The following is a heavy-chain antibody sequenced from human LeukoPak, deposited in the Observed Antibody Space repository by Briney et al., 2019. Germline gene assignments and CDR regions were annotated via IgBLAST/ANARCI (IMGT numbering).Heavy chain of an antibody. D-gene: IGHD2-15*01. CDR2: ISAYNGNT. CDR1: GYTFGIYG. J-gene: IGHJ4*02. CDR3: ARNCSGGSCYPFDY. V-gene: IGHV1-18*01. Sequence: ASVKVSCKASGYTFGIYGISWVRQAPGQGLEWMGWISAYNGNTNYAQKLQGRVTMTTDTSTSTAYMELRSLRSDDTAVYYCARNCSGGSCYPFDYWGQGTLVTVSS.